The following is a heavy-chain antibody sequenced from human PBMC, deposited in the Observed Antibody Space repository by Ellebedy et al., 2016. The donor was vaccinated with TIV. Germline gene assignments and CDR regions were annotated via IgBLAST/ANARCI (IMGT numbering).Heavy chain of an antibody. J-gene: IGHJ4*02. CDR1: GFTFDDYA. CDR3: AKDMGVLVVTKGFDY. CDR2: ISWNSGSI. Sequence: GGSLRLXCAASGFTFDDYAMHWVRQAPGKGLEWVSGISWNSGSIGYADSVKGRFTISRDNAKNSLYLQMNSLRAEDTALYYCAKDMGVLVVTKGFDYWGQGTLVTVSS. V-gene: IGHV3-9*01. D-gene: IGHD3-22*01.